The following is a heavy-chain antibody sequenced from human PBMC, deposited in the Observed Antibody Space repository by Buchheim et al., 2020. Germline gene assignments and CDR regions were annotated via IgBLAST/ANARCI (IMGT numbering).Heavy chain of an antibody. CDR2: LSANGGEA. D-gene: IGHD3-3*01. J-gene: IGHJ4*01. CDR3: ARGASTITRHFDN. CDR1: GFVFSTYS. Sequence: EVQLLESGGGLVQAGGSLRLSCAASGFVFSTYSMNWVRQAPGKGPEWVSILSANGGEANYADSVKGRFTISRDNSKNTPYLQLNSLRADDTAVYYCARGASTITRHFDNWGQGTL. V-gene: IGHV3-23*01.